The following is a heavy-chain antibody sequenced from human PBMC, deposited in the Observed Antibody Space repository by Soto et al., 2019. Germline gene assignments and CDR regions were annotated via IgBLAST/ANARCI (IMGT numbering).Heavy chain of an antibody. CDR2: IYYNGDT. Sequence: PSETLSLTCTVSGGSISSGDYYWSWIRQFPGKGLEWIGYIYYNGDTDYNPSLSGRLTMSVDRSANQFSLRLTSVTDADTAVYFCARDRTPEDCFSASCYIPVNWGPRNPVTVSS. CDR3: ARDRTPEDCFSASCYIPVN. J-gene: IGHJ1*01. CDR1: GGSISSGDYY. V-gene: IGHV4-30-4*01. D-gene: IGHD2-2*01.